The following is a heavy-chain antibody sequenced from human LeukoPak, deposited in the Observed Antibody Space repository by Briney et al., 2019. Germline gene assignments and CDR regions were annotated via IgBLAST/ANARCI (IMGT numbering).Heavy chain of an antibody. CDR3: ARSISMIVVPKGPAFDI. CDR1: GGSISSFY. Sequence: SETLSLTCTVSGGSISSFYWSWIRQPPGKGLEWIGYIYYSGSTNYNPSLKSRVTISVDTSKNQFSLKLSSVTAADTAVYYCARSISMIVVPKGPAFDIWGQGTVVTVSS. J-gene: IGHJ3*02. D-gene: IGHD3-22*01. V-gene: IGHV4-59*08. CDR2: IYYSGST.